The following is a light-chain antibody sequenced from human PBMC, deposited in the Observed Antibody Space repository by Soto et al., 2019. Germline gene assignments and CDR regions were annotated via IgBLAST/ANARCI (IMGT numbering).Light chain of an antibody. Sequence: DIQMTQSPSSLSASVGDRVTITCQASQDISNFLNWYQQKPGKAPKLLIYDASTLETGVPPRFSGSGSGTDFTFNISRLQPSDIATYYCLQNVGLRWTFGQGTKVEMK. CDR2: DAS. J-gene: IGKJ1*01. CDR1: QDISNF. CDR3: LQNVGLRWT. V-gene: IGKV1-33*01.